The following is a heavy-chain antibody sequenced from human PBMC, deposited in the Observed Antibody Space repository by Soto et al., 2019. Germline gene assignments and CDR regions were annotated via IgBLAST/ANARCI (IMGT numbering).Heavy chain of an antibody. Sequence: QVQLLQSGPGLVKPSGTLSLTCAVSGGSVSSTNWWTWVRQSPGKGLEWIGEIYHSGTATYNPSHRGRVTRSVDKPNNQFSRKMRYMTAADTAVYYCGTLPPRIGLTLLPIPTWGQGNLVAVSS. J-gene: IGHJ4*02. CDR3: GTLPPRIGLTLLPIPT. CDR2: IYHSGTA. D-gene: IGHD2-8*01. V-gene: IGHV4-4*02. CDR1: GGSVSSTNW.